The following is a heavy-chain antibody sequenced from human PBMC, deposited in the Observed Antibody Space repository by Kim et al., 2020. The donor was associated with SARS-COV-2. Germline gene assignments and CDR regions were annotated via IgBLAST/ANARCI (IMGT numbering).Heavy chain of an antibody. Sequence: GGSLRLSCAASGFTFSSYSMNWVRQAPGKGLEWVSYISSSSSTIYYADSVKGRFTISRDNAKNSLYLQMNSLRDEDTAVYYCARDLSGYSYGWALGAFDIWGQGTMVTVSS. CDR3: ARDLSGYSYGWALGAFDI. V-gene: IGHV3-48*02. J-gene: IGHJ3*02. D-gene: IGHD5-18*01. CDR2: ISSSSSTI. CDR1: GFTFSSYS.